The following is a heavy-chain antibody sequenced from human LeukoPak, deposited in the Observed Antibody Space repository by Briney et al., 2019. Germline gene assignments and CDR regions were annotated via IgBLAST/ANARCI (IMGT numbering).Heavy chain of an antibody. D-gene: IGHD5-24*01. Sequence: GGSLRLSCAASGFTVSSNYMNWVRQAPGKGLEWVSVIYGGGNIYYADSVKGRFTISRDNSKNTLYLQMNSLRAEDTAVYYCARGAGYNYPYYFDYWGQGTLVAVSS. J-gene: IGHJ4*02. CDR2: IYGGGNI. CDR3: ARGAGYNYPYYFDY. V-gene: IGHV3-53*01. CDR1: GFTVSSNY.